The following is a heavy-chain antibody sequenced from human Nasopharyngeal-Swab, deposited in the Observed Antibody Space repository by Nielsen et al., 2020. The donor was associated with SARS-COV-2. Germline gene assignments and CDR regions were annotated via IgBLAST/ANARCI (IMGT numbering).Heavy chain of an antibody. CDR2: IKQDGSEK. V-gene: IGHV3-7*01. CDR3: ARALYDYVWGSYRRWYYFDY. D-gene: IGHD3-16*02. CDR1: GFTFSSYW. J-gene: IGHJ4*02. Sequence: GGSLRLSCAASGFTFSSYWMSWVRQAPGKGLEWVANIKQDGSEKYYVDSVEGRFTISRDNAKNSLYLQMNSLRAEDTAVYYCARALYDYVWGSYRRWYYFDYWGQGTLVTVSS.